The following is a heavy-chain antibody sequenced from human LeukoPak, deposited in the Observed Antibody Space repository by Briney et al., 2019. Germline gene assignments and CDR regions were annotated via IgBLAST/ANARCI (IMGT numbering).Heavy chain of an antibody. D-gene: IGHD2-15*01. J-gene: IGHJ4*02. CDR3: ARAGYCSGGSCYFDY. V-gene: IGHV3-74*01. CDR2: IDTDGSST. Sequence: GGSLRLSCAAYGFTFGSYWMHWVSQAPGKGLVWVSRIDTDGSSTSDADSVRGRVTISRDNAKNTLYLQMNSLGADDTAVYYCARAGYCSGGSCYFDYWGQGTQVIVSS. CDR1: GFTFGSYW.